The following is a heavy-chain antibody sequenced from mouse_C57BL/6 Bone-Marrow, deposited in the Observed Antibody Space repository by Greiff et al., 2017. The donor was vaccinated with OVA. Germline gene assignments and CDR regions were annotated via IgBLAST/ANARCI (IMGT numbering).Heavy chain of an antibody. D-gene: IGHD4-1*01. J-gene: IGHJ1*03. CDR2: INPNNGGT. Sequence: VQLQQSGPELVKPGASVKLSCKASGYTFTDYNMHWVKQSHGQSLEWIGYINPNNGGTSYNQKFKGKATLTVNKSSSTAYMELRSLTSEDSAVYYCARGANGDVNFDVWGTGTTVTVSS. V-gene: IGHV1-22*01. CDR1: GYTFTDYN. CDR3: ARGANGDVNFDV.